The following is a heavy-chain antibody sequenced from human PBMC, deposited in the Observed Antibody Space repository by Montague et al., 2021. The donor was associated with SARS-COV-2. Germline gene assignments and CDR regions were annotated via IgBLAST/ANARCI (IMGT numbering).Heavy chain of an antibody. CDR1: GGSFSGYY. Sequence: SETLSLTCAVYGGSFSGYYWSWIRQPPGKGLEWIGEINHSGSTNYNPSLKSRVTISVDTSKNQFSLKLSSVTAADTAMYYCAREGVGATTNDAFDIWGQGIMVTVSS. CDR3: AREGVGATTNDAFDI. V-gene: IGHV4-34*01. D-gene: IGHD1-26*01. J-gene: IGHJ3*02. CDR2: INHSGST.